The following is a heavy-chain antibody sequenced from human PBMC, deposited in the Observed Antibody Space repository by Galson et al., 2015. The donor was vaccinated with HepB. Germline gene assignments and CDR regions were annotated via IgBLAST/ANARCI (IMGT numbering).Heavy chain of an antibody. J-gene: IGHJ4*02. CDR3: ARDVRLLWFGESCYFAY. CDR2: INTGNGNT. V-gene: IGHV1-3*04. Sequence: SVKVSCKASGYTFTSYAMHWLRQAPGQRLEWMGWINTGNGNTKYSKKFQGRVTITRDTSASTAYMELSSLRSEDTAVYYCARDVRLLWFGESCYFAYWGQGTLVTVSA. D-gene: IGHD3-10*01. CDR1: GYTFTSYA.